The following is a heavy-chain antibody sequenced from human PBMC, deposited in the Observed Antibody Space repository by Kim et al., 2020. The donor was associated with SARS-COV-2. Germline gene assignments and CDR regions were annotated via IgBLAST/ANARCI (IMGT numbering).Heavy chain of an antibody. CDR1: GGFISSYY. Sequence: SETLSLTCTVSGGFISSYYWSWIRQSPGKGLEWIGYIYYSGSTNYNPSLKSRVTISVDTSKNQFSQKLSSVTAADTAVYYCARVASMGILNGYYYDYGMDVWGQGTTVTVSS. CDR3: ARVASMGILNGYYYDYGMDV. CDR2: IYYSGST. V-gene: IGHV4-59*13. D-gene: IGHD3-9*01. J-gene: IGHJ6*02.